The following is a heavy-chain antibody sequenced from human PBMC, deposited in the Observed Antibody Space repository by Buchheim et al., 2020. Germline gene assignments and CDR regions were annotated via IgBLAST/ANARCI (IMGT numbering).Heavy chain of an antibody. J-gene: IGHJ4*02. CDR2: IYYSGST. D-gene: IGHD3-3*01. CDR3: ARGGDFWSGYPLDY. Sequence: QVQLQESGPGLVKPSQTLSLTCAVSGGSISSGGYSWSWIRQPPGKGLEWIGYIYYSGSTYYNPSLKSRVIISVDTSKNLFFLKRSSVTAADTAVYYCARGGDFWSGYPLDYWGQGTL. V-gene: IGHV4-30-4*07. CDR1: GGSISSGGYS.